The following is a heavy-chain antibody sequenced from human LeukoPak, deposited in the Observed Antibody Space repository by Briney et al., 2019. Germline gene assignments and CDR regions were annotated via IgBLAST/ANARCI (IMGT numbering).Heavy chain of an antibody. CDR2: IYYSGST. Sequence: SETLSLTCTVSGESISGFYWNWIRQPPGKGLEWIGYIYYSGSTNYNPSLKSRVTISIDTSKNQFSLKLSSVTAADTAVYYCARDMAATINSNAFDIWGQGTMVTVSS. CDR3: ARDMAATINSNAFDI. J-gene: IGHJ3*02. D-gene: IGHD5-24*01. V-gene: IGHV4-59*12. CDR1: GESISGFY.